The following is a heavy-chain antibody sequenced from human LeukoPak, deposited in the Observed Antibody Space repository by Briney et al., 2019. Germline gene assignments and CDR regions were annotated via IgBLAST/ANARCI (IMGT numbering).Heavy chain of an antibody. V-gene: IGHV3-23*01. CDR2: ISGSGDST. J-gene: IGHJ5*02. CDR1: GFTFSSFA. CDR3: TRGLGEHGGVSDR. Sequence: GGSLRLSCAASGFTFSSFALSWVRQAPGKGLEWVSSISGSGDSTYYMESVKGRFTISGDNAKDSVYLQMNSLRAEDTAVYYCTRGLGEHGGVSDRWGQGTLVIVS. D-gene: IGHD3-16*01.